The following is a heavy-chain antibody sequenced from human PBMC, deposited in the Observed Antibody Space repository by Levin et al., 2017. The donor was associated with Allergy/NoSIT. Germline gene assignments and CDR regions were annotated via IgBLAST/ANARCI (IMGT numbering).Heavy chain of an antibody. CDR3: AKAQYSGGYAFDH. CDR1: GFTFSSYA. J-gene: IGHJ4*02. D-gene: IGHD6-19*01. V-gene: IGHV3-23*01. CDR2: ISGNGGST. Sequence: HPGGSLRLSCAASGFTFSSYAMSWVRQAPGKGLEWVSAISGNGGSTYYADSVKGRFTISRDNSKNTLYVQMNSLRAEDTAVYYCAKAQYSGGYAFDHWGQGTLVTVSS.